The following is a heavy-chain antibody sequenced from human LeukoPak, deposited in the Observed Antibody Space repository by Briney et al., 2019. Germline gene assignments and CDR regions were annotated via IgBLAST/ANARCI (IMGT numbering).Heavy chain of an antibody. D-gene: IGHD3-10*01. V-gene: IGHV4-39*01. CDR1: GYPVSTSNYY. CDR2: IYYNGGT. Sequence: SETLSLTCTVSGYPVSTSNYYWGWIRQPPGKGLEWLGSIYYNGGTLYIPSLKSRLTMSLDTSKSQFSLKLSSVTAADTAVYYCARYLTFFDYWGQGTLVTVSS. CDR3: ARYLTFFDY. J-gene: IGHJ4*02.